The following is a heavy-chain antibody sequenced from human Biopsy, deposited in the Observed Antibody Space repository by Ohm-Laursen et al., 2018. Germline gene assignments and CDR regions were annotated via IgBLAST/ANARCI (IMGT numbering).Heavy chain of an antibody. D-gene: IGHD4-17*01. V-gene: IGHV3-23*01. J-gene: IGHJ4*02. CDR3: ALAAAQTVTHFDY. CDR2: ISGNSGII. CDR1: GFTFSSYA. Sequence: LSLTCAASGFTFSSYAMTWFRQAPGKGLEWVSTISGNSGIIYDTDSVKGRFTISRDNSKNTLYLQMNSLRADDTAVYYCALAAAQTVTHFDYWGQGTLVTVSS.